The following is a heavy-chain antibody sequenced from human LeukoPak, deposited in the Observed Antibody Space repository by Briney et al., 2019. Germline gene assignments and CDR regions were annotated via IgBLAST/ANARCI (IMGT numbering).Heavy chain of an antibody. CDR3: ARRGIAAAGTNWFDP. J-gene: IGHJ5*02. CDR2: IYPGDSDT. D-gene: IGHD6-13*01. CDR1: GYSFTSYW. Sequence: PGESLKISCKGSGYSFTSYWIGWVRQMPGKGLEWMGIIYPGDSDTRYSSSFQGQVTISADKSISTAYLQWSSLKASDTAMYYCARRGIAAAGTNWFDPWGQGTLVTVSS. V-gene: IGHV5-51*03.